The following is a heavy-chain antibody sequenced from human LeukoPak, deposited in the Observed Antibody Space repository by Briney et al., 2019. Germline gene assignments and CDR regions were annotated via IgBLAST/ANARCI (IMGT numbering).Heavy chain of an antibody. CDR2: ISGYNGNT. Sequence: ASVKVSCKASGGTFSSYAISWVRQAPGQGLEWMGWISGYNGNTNYAQKVQGRVTMTTDTSTTTAYMELRSLTSDDTAVYYCAGVDGYNLLAVFDYWGQGTLVTVSS. J-gene: IGHJ4*02. V-gene: IGHV1-18*01. D-gene: IGHD5-24*01. CDR1: GGTFSSYA. CDR3: AGVDGYNLLAVFDY.